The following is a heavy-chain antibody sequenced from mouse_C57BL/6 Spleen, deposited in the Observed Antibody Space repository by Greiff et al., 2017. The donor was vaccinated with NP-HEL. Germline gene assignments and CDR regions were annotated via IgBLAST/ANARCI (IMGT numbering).Heavy chain of an antibody. J-gene: IGHJ2*01. CDR2: INYDGSST. V-gene: IGHV5-16*01. D-gene: IGHD1-1*01. Sequence: DVKLVESEGGLVQPGSSMKLSCTASGFTFSDYYMAWVRQVPEKGLEWVANINYDGSSTYYLDSLKSRFIISRDNAKNILYLQMSSLKSEDTATYYCARDRYYGSRGYFDYWGQGTTLTVSS. CDR1: GFTFSDYY. CDR3: ARDRYYGSRGYFDY.